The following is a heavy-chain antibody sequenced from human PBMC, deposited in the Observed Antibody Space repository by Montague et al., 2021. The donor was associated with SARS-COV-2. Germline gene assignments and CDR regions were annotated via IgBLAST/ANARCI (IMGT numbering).Heavy chain of an antibody. D-gene: IGHD3-9*01. CDR1: GFSLSTSGMR. J-gene: IGHJ4*02. CDR3: ARSYYDILTAYYTPVDY. CDR2: IDWDDDK. V-gene: IGHV2-70*04. Sequence: PALVKPTQTLTLTCTFSGFSLSTSGMRASWIRQPPGKALEWLARIDWDDDKFYSTSLKTRLTISKDTSKNQVVLTMTNMDPVDTATYYCARSYYDILTAYYTPVDYWAREPWSPSPQ.